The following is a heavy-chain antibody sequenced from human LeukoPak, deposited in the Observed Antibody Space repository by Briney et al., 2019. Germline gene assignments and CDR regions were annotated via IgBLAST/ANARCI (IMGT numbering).Heavy chain of an antibody. D-gene: IGHD6-13*01. V-gene: IGHV3-33*01. Sequence: GGSLRLSCAASGFIFSSYAMHWVRQAPGTGLEWVAVIWNDGGNKYYADSVKGRFTISRDNSKDTLYLQMNSLRAEDTALYYCARGIAAAGNPNWFDPWGQGTLVTVSS. CDR2: IWNDGGNK. J-gene: IGHJ5*02. CDR1: GFIFSSYA. CDR3: ARGIAAAGNPNWFDP.